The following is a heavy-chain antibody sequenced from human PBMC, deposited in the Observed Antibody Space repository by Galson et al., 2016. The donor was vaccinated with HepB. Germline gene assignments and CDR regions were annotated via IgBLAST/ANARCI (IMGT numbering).Heavy chain of an antibody. J-gene: IGHJ4*02. D-gene: IGHD1-26*01. Sequence: LSLTCAVSGAPMRGYYWSWIRQLSGTGLAWIGYVFNTGDTHQNPSLQSRVTISIDTSKSHFSLNVTSVTAADTAVYFCAAGLGATFYSWGQGIQVTVSS. CDR1: GAPMRGYY. CDR3: AAGLGATFYS. CDR2: VFNTGDT. V-gene: IGHV4-59*01.